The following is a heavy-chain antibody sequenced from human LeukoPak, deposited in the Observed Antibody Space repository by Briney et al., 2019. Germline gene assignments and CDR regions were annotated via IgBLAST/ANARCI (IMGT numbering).Heavy chain of an antibody. D-gene: IGHD1-26*01. Sequence: SETLSLTCTVSGGSISSYYWSRIRQPPGKGLEWIGYFYYSGSTNYNPSLKSRVTISVDTSKNQFSLKLSSVTAAGTAVYYCARDRSYIWFDPWGQGTLVTVSS. V-gene: IGHV4-59*01. J-gene: IGHJ5*02. CDR1: GGSISSYY. CDR3: ARDRSYIWFDP. CDR2: FYYSGST.